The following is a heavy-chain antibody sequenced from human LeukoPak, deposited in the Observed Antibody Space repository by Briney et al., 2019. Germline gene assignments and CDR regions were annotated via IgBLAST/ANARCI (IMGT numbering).Heavy chain of an antibody. CDR3: ARTPYYDYVRGSYRYELYYFDY. CDR2: IYYSGST. V-gene: IGHV4-39*01. D-gene: IGHD3-16*02. Sequence: SETLSLPCTVSGGSLSSSSYYWGWIRQPPGKDLEWIGCIYYSGSTFYHPYLKSRVTISVDTSKNQFSLKLSSVTAADTAVYYCARTPYYDYVRGSYRYELYYFDYWGQGTLVTVSS. CDR1: GGSLSSSSYY. J-gene: IGHJ4*02.